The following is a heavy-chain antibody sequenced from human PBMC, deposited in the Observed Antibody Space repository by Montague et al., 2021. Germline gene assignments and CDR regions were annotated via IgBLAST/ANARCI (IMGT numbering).Heavy chain of an antibody. Sequence: YADSVKGRFTISRDNAKNSLYLEMNSLRPEDTALYYCAKMGMPIIGRGWFDPWGQG. J-gene: IGHJ5*02. D-gene: IGHD1-14*01. V-gene: IGHV3-9*01. CDR3: AKMGMPIIGRGWFDP.